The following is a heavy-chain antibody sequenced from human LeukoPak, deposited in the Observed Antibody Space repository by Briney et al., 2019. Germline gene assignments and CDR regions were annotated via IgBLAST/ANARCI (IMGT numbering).Heavy chain of an antibody. CDR2: IKQDGSEK. CDR3: ARDIDEPQLCPLDY. V-gene: IGHV3-7*01. D-gene: IGHD5-18*01. J-gene: IGHJ4*02. Sequence: GGSLRLSCAASGFTFSSYGMHWVRQAPGKGLEWVANIKQDGSEKYYVDSVKGRFTISRDNAKNSLYLQMNSLRAEDTAVYYCARDIDEPQLCPLDYWGQGTLVTVSS. CDR1: GFTFSSYG.